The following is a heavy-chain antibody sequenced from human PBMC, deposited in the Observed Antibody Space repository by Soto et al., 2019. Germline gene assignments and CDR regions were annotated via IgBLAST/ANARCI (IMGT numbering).Heavy chain of an antibody. CDR1: GVTFSSYA. CDR3: ARDEEP. CDR2: IWSDGSKK. V-gene: IGHV3-33*01. Sequence: QVHLVESGGGVVQPGRSLRLSCAASGVTFSSYAMHWVRQAPGKGLEWVAVIWSDGSKKYYGDSVKGRFTISRDNSKNTLYLQMNSLKVEDTAVYYCARDEEPWGQGTQVIVSS. J-gene: IGHJ5*02.